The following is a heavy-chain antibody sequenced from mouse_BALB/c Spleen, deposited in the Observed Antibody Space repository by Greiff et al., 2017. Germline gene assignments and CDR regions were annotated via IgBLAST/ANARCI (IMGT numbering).Heavy chain of an antibody. J-gene: IGHJ2*01. Sequence: VQLQQSGPELVKPGASVKMSCKASGYTFTDYYMTWVKQSHGKSLEWIGDINPNNGDTFYNQKFKGKATLTVDKSSSTAYMQLNSLTSEDSAVYYCARYYGSSWGQGTTLTVSS. D-gene: IGHD1-1*01. CDR2: INPNNGDT. CDR1: GYTFTDYY. CDR3: ARYYGSS. V-gene: IGHV1-26*01.